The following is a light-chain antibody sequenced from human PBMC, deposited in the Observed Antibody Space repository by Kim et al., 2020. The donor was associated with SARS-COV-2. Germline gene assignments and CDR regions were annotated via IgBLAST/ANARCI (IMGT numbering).Light chain of an antibody. CDR1: QSVFYSSNNQNY. Sequence: RATINCKSSQSVFYSSNNQNYLAWYQQKPGQPPKLLIYWASTRAYGVPDRFSGSGSGTDFTLTISSLQAEDVAVYYCQQYYSTPYTFGQGTKLEI. CDR3: QQYYSTPYT. V-gene: IGKV4-1*01. J-gene: IGKJ2*01. CDR2: WAS.